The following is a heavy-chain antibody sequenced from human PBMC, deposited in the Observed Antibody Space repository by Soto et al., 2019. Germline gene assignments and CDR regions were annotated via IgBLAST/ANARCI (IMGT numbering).Heavy chain of an antibody. Sequence: SERQSLTCSVSGGSIRISRYYWGWIRQPPGKGLEWIGSIYYSGSTYYNPSLKSRVTISVDTSKNQFSLKLSSVTAADTAVYYCASPKRAFYNWFDPWGQGTLVTVS. J-gene: IGHJ5*02. CDR2: IYYSGST. V-gene: IGHV4-39*01. CDR1: GGSIRISRYY. D-gene: IGHD3-3*02. CDR3: ASPKRAFYNWFDP.